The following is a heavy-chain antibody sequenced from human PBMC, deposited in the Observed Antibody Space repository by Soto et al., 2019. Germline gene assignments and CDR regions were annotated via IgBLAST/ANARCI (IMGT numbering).Heavy chain of an antibody. CDR3: ARAILTGPGAHWYFDL. CDR1: GGSISSGGYS. V-gene: IGHV4-30-2*01. CDR2: IYHSGST. Sequence: QLQLQESGSGLVKPSQTLSLTCAVSGGSISSGGYSWSWIRQPPGKGLEWIGYIYHSGSTYYNPSLKSRVTISVDRSKNQFSLKLSSVTAADTAVYYCARAILTGPGAHWYFDLWGRGTLVTVSS. J-gene: IGHJ2*01. D-gene: IGHD3-9*01.